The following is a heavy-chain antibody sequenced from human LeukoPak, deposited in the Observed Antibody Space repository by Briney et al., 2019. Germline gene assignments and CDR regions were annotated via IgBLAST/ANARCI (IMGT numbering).Heavy chain of an antibody. Sequence: GGSLRLSCAASGFTFSSYGMHWVRQAPGKGLEWVAFIRYDGSNKYYADSVKGRFTISRDNSKNTLYLQMNSLRAEDTAVYYCAKVVYYYDSSGSLGYYFDYWGQGTLVTVSS. J-gene: IGHJ4*02. CDR1: GFTFSSYG. CDR2: IRYDGSNK. V-gene: IGHV3-30*02. CDR3: AKVVYYYDSSGSLGYYFDY. D-gene: IGHD3-22*01.